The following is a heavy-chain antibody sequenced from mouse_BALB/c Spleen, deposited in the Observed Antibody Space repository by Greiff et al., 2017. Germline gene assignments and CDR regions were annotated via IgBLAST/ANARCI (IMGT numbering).Heavy chain of an antibody. CDR3: ARDKGNYYAMDY. V-gene: IGHV7-3*02. J-gene: IGHJ4*01. CDR1: GFTFTDYY. CDR2: IRNKANGYTT. Sequence: EVKVVESGGGLVQPGGSLRLSCATSGFTFTDYYMSWVRQPPGKALEWLGFIRNKANGYTTEYSASVKGRFTISRDNSQSILYLQMNTLRAEDSATYYCARDKGNYYAMDYWGQGTSVTVSS. D-gene: IGHD2-1*01.